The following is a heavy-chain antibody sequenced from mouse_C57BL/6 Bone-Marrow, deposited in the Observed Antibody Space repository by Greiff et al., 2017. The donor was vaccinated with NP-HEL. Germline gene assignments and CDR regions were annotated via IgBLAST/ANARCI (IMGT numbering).Heavy chain of an antibody. CDR1: GYTFTSYT. CDR2: INPSSGYT. Sequence: QVQLQQSGAELARPGASVKMSCKASGYTFTSYTMHWVKQRPGQGLEWIGYINPSSGYTKYNQKFKDKATLTADKSSSTAYMQLSSLTSEDSAVYYCARSRGYFFWYFDVWGTGTTVTLSA. V-gene: IGHV1-4*01. J-gene: IGHJ1*03. D-gene: IGHD2-3*01. CDR3: ARSRGYFFWYFDV.